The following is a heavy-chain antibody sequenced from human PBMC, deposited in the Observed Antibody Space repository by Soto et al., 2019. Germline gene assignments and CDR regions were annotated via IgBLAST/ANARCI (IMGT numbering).Heavy chain of an antibody. CDR1: GYPFPSYG. CDR3: ARCPTTRAAAGTKPYNWFDP. D-gene: IGHD6-13*01. V-gene: IGHV1-18*01. CDR2: ISADNRNT. J-gene: IGHJ5*02. Sequence: ASVKVSCTASGYPFPSYGISCVRQAPEQGLEWMGWISADNRNTNKAQKLQGRGTMTTVTSTSTAYMERRSLRSDDTAVYYCARCPTTRAAAGTKPYNWFDPCGQGILVTVS.